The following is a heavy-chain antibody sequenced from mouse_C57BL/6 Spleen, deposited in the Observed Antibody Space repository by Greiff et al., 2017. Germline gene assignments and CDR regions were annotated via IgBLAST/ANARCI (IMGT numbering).Heavy chain of an antibody. J-gene: IGHJ4*01. V-gene: IGHV10-1*01. D-gene: IGHD2-3*01. CDR2: IRSKSNNYAT. Sequence: EVKLMESGGGLVQPKGSLKLSCAASGFSFNTYAMNWVRQAPGKGLEWVARIRSKSNNYATYYADSVKDRFTISRDDSESMLYLQMNNLKTEDTAMYYCVRHADGYYSGYAMDYWGQGTSVTVSS. CDR3: VRHADGYYSGYAMDY. CDR1: GFSFNTYA.